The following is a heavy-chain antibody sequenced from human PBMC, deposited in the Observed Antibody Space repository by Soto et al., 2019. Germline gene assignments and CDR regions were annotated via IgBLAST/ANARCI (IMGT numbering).Heavy chain of an antibody. D-gene: IGHD4-17*01. V-gene: IGHV3-73*01. J-gene: IGHJ6*02. CDR2: IRSKANSYAT. CDR3: TRHGFDYGDYYYYGMDV. CDR1: GFTFSGSA. Sequence: GGSMRLSCAASGFTFSGSAMHWVRQASGKGLEWVGRIRSKANSYATAYAASVKGRFTISRDDSKNTAYLQMNSLKTEDTAVYYCTRHGFDYGDYYYYGMDVWGQGTTVTVFS.